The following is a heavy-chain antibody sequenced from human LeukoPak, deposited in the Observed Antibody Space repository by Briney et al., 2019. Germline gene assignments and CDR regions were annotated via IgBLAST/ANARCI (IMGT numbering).Heavy chain of an antibody. CDR3: AKHHYYYDSSGYSYFDF. D-gene: IGHD3-22*01. Sequence: GGSLRLSCAASGFTFSSYEMNWVRQAPGKGLEGVSYISSSGSSIYYADSVKGRFTISRDNSRNPLYLQMNSLRAEDTAVYYCAKHHYYYDSSGYSYFDFWGQGTLVTVSS. J-gene: IGHJ4*02. CDR2: ISSSGSSI. CDR1: GFTFSSYE. V-gene: IGHV3-48*03.